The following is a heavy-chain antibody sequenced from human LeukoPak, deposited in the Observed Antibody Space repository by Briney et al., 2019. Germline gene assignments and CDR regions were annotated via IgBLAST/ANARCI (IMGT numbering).Heavy chain of an antibody. V-gene: IGHV4-34*01. CDR1: GGSFSGYY. Sequence: SETLSLTCAVYGGSFSGYYWSWIRQPPGKGLEWIGEINHSGSTYYNPSLKSRVTVSVDTSKNQFSLKLSSVTAADTAVYYCARQGWSSASGYYFDYWGQGTLVTVSS. D-gene: IGHD6-19*01. CDR2: INHSGST. J-gene: IGHJ4*02. CDR3: ARQGWSSASGYYFDY.